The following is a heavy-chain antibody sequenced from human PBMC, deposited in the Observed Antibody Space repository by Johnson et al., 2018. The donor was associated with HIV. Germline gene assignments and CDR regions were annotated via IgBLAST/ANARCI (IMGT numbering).Heavy chain of an antibody. Sequence: VQLVESGGGLVQRGGSLRLSCIASGFTFNNAWMTWVRQAPGKGLEWVGHIKSKTDGETTDYAAPVKGRFSISRDDSKNTLYLQMNSLKTEDTAVYYCTSERGRYYDSSNDAFDIWGQGTMVTVSS. CDR1: GFTFNNAW. D-gene: IGHD3-22*01. CDR2: IKSKTDGETT. CDR3: TSERGRYYDSSNDAFDI. J-gene: IGHJ3*02. V-gene: IGHV3-15*01.